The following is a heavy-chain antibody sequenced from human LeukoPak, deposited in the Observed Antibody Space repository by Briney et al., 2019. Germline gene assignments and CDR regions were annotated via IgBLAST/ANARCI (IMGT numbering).Heavy chain of an antibody. CDR2: IKQDGSEK. D-gene: IGHD6-19*01. J-gene: IGHJ4*02. CDR3: AGSSGWARYFDY. CDR1: GDYW. V-gene: IGHV3-7*05. Sequence: PGGSLRLSCAASGDYWMSWVRQAPGKGLEWVANIKQDGSEKYYVDSVKGRFTISRDNAKNSLYLQMNSLRDEDTAVYYCAGSSGWARYFDYWGQGTLVTVSS.